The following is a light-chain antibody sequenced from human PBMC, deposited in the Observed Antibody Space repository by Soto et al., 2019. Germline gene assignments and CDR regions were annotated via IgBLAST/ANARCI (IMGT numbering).Light chain of an antibody. J-gene: IGLJ2*01. Sequence: QSALTQPPSASGSPGQSVTISCTGTSSDVGGYNYVSWYRQHPGKAPKFMIYEVTKRPSGVPDRFSGSKSGNTASLTVSGLQAADEADYYCSSYAGSNNPVVFGGGTKLTVL. CDR2: EVT. CDR3: SSYAGSNNPVV. CDR1: SSDVGGYNY. V-gene: IGLV2-8*01.